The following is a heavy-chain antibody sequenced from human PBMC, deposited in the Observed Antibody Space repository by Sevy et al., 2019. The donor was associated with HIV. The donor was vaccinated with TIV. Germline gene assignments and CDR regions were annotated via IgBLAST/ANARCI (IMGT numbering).Heavy chain of an antibody. CDR2: VYYSGST. CDR1: GGSMSGSHYY. D-gene: IGHD3-22*01. CDR3: SRNSTGHSFDY. V-gene: IGHV4-39*01. J-gene: IGHJ4*01. Sequence: SETLSLTCTVSGGSMSGSHYYWGWIRRPPGKGLEWIGSVYYSGSTHYNPSLKSRLTISVDTSKSLLSLELTSVIATDTAVYYCSRNSTGHSFDYWGHGTLVTVSS.